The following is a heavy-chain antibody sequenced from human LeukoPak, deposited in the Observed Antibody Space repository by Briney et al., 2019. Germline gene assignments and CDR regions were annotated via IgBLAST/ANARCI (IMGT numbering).Heavy chain of an antibody. Sequence: GGSLRLSCAASGFTFSSYAMSWVRQAPGKGLEWVSAISGSGGSTYYADSVKGRFTISRDNSKNRLYLQMNSLRAEDTAVYYCAKGYSGYDFSFDYWGQGTLVTVSS. V-gene: IGHV3-23*01. CDR3: AKGYSGYDFSFDY. CDR2: ISGSGGST. J-gene: IGHJ4*02. CDR1: GFTFSSYA. D-gene: IGHD5-12*01.